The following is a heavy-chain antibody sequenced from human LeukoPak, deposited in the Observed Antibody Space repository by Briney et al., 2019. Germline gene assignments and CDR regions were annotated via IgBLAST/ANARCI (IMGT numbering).Heavy chain of an antibody. Sequence: SETLSLTCTVSGGSISSYYWSWIRQPPGKGLEWSGEINHSGSTNYNPSLKSRVTISVDTSKNQFSLKLSSVTAADTAVYYCARVAYSCGIYFDYWGQGTLVTVSS. CDR3: ARVAYSCGIYFDY. D-gene: IGHD5-18*01. J-gene: IGHJ4*02. CDR2: INHSGST. V-gene: IGHV4-34*01. CDR1: GGSISSYY.